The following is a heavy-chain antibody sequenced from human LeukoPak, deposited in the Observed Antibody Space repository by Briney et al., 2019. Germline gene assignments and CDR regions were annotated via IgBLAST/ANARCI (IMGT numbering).Heavy chain of an antibody. CDR2: IIPTFGTA. CDR1: GGTFSSYA. V-gene: IGHV1-69*13. J-gene: IGHJ4*02. D-gene: IGHD1-20*01. Sequence: SVKVSRKASGGTFSSYAISWVRQAPGQGLEWMGGIIPTFGTANYAQKFQGRVTITADESTSTAYMELSSLRSEDTAVYYCARGTNWNYVGYWGQGTLVTVSS. CDR3: ARGTNWNYVGY.